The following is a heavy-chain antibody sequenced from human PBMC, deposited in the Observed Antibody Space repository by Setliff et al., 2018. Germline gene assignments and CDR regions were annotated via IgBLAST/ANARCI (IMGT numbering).Heavy chain of an antibody. Sequence: ASVKVSCKASGYTFRNYAFAWVRQAPGQGLEWMGWLSVYNGDTNYAQKFQGRVTLTTDTSTSTAYMELRSLTSDDSAFYYCARAPSVELVTIRTNSWFTYWGQGTLVTVSS. CDR1: GYTFRNYA. J-gene: IGHJ4*02. V-gene: IGHV1-18*01. CDR2: LSVYNGDT. CDR3: ARAPSVELVTIRTNSWFTY. D-gene: IGHD5-18*01.